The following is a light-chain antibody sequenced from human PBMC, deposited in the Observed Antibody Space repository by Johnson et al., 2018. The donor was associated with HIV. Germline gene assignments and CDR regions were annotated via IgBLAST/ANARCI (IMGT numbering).Light chain of an antibody. CDR1: SSNIGSHY. CDR2: DTI. Sequence: QSVLTQSPSVSAAPGQKVTISCSGSSSNIGSHYVSWYQQVPGTAPRLVIYDTIKRHSGIPDRFSGSKSGTSATLGITGLQTGDEADYYCGTWDNSLSTGAVFGTGTKGTVL. V-gene: IGLV1-51*01. J-gene: IGLJ1*01. CDR3: GTWDNSLSTGAV.